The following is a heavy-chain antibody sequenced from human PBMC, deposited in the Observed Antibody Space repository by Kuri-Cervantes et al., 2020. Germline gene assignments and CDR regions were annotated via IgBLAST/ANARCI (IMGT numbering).Heavy chain of an antibody. V-gene: IGHV4-34*01. CDR1: GGSFSGYY. Sequence: SQTLSLTCAVYGGSFSGYYWSWIRQPPGKGLEWIGEINHSGSTNYNPSLKSRVTISVDTSKNRFSLKLSSVTAADTAVYYCARDLYCDGGGCSADDYWGQGTQVTVSS. D-gene: IGHD2-15*01. CDR3: ARDLYCDGGGCSADDY. J-gene: IGHJ4*02. CDR2: INHSGST.